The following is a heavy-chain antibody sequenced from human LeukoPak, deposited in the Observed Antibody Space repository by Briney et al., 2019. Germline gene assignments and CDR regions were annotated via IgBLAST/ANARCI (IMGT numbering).Heavy chain of an antibody. Sequence: SETLSLTCTVSGGSISSYYWSWLRQPPGKGLEWIGYIYYSGSNNYNPSLKSRVTISVEKSKNQFSLKLSSVTAADTAVYYCARTYYYDSSGYRYMDVWGKGTTATVSS. CDR3: ARTYYYDSSGYRYMDV. V-gene: IGHV4-59*01. CDR2: IYYSGSN. CDR1: GGSISSYY. J-gene: IGHJ6*03. D-gene: IGHD3-22*01.